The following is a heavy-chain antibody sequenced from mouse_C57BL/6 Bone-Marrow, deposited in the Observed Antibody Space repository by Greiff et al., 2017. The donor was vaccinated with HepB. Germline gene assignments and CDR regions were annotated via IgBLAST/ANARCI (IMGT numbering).Heavy chain of an antibody. CDR3: TGDSNYFAWFAY. Sequence: EVKLMESGGGLVQPGGSMKLSCVASGFTFSNYWMNWVRQSPEKGLEWVAQIRLKSDNYATHYAESVKGRFTISRDDSKSSVYLQMNNLRAEDTGIYYCTGDSNYFAWFAYWGQGTLVTVSA. D-gene: IGHD2-5*01. J-gene: IGHJ3*01. V-gene: IGHV6-3*01. CDR2: IRLKSDNYAT. CDR1: GFTFSNYW.